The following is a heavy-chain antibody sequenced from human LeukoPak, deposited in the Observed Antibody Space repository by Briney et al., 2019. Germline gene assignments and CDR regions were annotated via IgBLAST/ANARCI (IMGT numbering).Heavy chain of an antibody. CDR3: ARFLPIDAFDI. V-gene: IGHV3-11*01. Sequence: KAGGSLRLSCAASGFTFSDYYMSWIRQAPGKGLEWVSYISSSGSAIYYADSVKGRFTISRDNAKNSLYLQMNSLRAEDTAVYYCARFLPIDAFDIWGQGTMVTVSS. J-gene: IGHJ3*02. D-gene: IGHD3-3*01. CDR1: GFTFSDYY. CDR2: ISSSGSAI.